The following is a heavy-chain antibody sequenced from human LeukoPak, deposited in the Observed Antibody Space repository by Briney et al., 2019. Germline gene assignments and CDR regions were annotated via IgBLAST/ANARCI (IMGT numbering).Heavy chain of an antibody. Sequence: GSLRLSCAASGFTFSSYGMHWVRQAPGKGLEWVAVISYDGSNKYYADSVKGRFTISRDNSKNTLYLQMNSLRAEDTAVYYCAKAYCSSTSCSFGAPADYWGQGTLVTVSS. J-gene: IGHJ4*02. CDR3: AKAYCSSTSCSFGAPADY. D-gene: IGHD2-2*01. CDR2: ISYDGSNK. CDR1: GFTFSSYG. V-gene: IGHV3-30*18.